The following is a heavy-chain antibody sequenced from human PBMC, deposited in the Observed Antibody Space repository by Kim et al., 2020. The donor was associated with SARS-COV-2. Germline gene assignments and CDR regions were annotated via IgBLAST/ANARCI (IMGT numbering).Heavy chain of an antibody. CDR1: GFTFSSYA. J-gene: IGHJ5*02. CDR3: ARAAMVRGNWFDP. CDR2: ISYDGSNK. D-gene: IGHD3-10*01. V-gene: IGHV3-30*04. Sequence: GGSLRLSCAASGFTFSSYAMHWVRQAPGKGLEWVAVISYDGSNKYYADSVKGRFTISRDNSKNTLYLQMNSLRAEDTAVYYCARAAMVRGNWFDPWGQGT.